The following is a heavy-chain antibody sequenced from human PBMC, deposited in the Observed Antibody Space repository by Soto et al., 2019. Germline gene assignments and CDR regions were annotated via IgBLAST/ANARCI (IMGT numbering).Heavy chain of an antibody. J-gene: IGHJ6*02. CDR2: INHSGST. Sequence: SETLSLTCAVYGGSFSGYYWSWIRQPPGKGLEWIGEINHSGSTNYNPSLKSRVTISVDTSKNQFSLKLSSVTAADTAVYYCARQPLSYGDNQGVYYYYGMDVWGQGTTVTV. CDR1: GGSFSGYY. D-gene: IGHD4-17*01. V-gene: IGHV4-34*01. CDR3: ARQPLSYGDNQGVYYYYGMDV.